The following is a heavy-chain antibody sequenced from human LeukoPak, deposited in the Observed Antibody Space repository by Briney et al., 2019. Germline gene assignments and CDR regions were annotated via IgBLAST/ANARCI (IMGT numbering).Heavy chain of an antibody. D-gene: IGHD3-22*01. J-gene: IGHJ3*02. Sequence: PGGSLRLSCAASGFTFSSYAMSWVRQAPGKGLEWVSAISGSGGSTYYADSVKGRFTISRDNSKNTLYLQMNSLRAEDTAVYYCATRSLRITMIVVEGAFDIWGQGTMVTVSS. CDR1: GFTFSSYA. CDR3: ATRSLRITMIVVEGAFDI. V-gene: IGHV3-23*01. CDR2: ISGSGGST.